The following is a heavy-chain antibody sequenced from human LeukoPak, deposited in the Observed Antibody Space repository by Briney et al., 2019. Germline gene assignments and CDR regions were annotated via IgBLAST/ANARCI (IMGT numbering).Heavy chain of an antibody. CDR1: GGSISSSRYY. CDR3: ARQGRDTGNYLAYFDY. J-gene: IGHJ4*02. D-gene: IGHD1-26*01. Sequence: SETLSLTCTVSGGSISSSRYYWGWVRQPPGQGLEYIGNINYSGSTYYKPSLKSRVTISVDTSKNQFSLKVTSVTAADTAVYYCARQGRDTGNYLAYFDYWGQGTLVAVSP. V-gene: IGHV4-39*01. CDR2: INYSGST.